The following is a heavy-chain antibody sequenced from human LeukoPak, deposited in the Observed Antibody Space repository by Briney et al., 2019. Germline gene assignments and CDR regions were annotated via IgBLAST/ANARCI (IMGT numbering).Heavy chain of an antibody. CDR1: GYTFTSYW. Sequence: PGESLQISCKGSGYTFTSYWIGWVRQMPGKGLEWMGIIYPGDSDTRYSPSFQGQVTISADKSISTAYLQWSSLKASDTAMYYCARPHIPNYYDSSGYYPDAFDIWGQGTMVTVSS. D-gene: IGHD3-22*01. CDR3: ARPHIPNYYDSSGYYPDAFDI. J-gene: IGHJ3*02. V-gene: IGHV5-51*01. CDR2: IYPGDSDT.